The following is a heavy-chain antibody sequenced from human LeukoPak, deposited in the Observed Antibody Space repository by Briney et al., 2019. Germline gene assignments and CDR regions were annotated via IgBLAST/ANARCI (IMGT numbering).Heavy chain of an antibody. CDR2: ISSSGSTI. Sequence: PGESLRLSCEASGFTFSKREMNWVRQAPGKGLEWISYISSSGSTINYADSVKGRLTISRDNAKNSLYLQINSLRYEDTAVYYCAFSGSSTRVYWGQGTLVTVSS. CDR3: AFSGSSTRVY. CDR1: GFTFSKRE. D-gene: IGHD2-2*01. J-gene: IGHJ4*02. V-gene: IGHV3-48*03.